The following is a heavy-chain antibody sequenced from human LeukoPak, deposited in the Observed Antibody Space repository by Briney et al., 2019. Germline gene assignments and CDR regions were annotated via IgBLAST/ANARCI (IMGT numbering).Heavy chain of an antibody. CDR1: GFTFSSYA. Sequence: PGGSLRLSCAASGFTFSSYAIHWVRLAPGEGLEWVALISDDGSNKYYADSVRGRFTISADKTKNSLYLQMNSLRVEDTAVYYCARDHNYAFDNWGQGTLVSVAS. CDR3: ARDHNYAFDN. J-gene: IGHJ4*02. D-gene: IGHD1-1*01. V-gene: IGHV3-30*04. CDR2: ISDDGSNK.